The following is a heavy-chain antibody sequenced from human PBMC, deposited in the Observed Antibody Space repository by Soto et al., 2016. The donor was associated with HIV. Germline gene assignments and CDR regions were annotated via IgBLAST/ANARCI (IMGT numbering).Heavy chain of an antibody. CDR1: GFTFSGAA. CDR3: AKEETPNDY. V-gene: IGHV3-23*01. J-gene: IGHJ4*02. Sequence: EVQLLESGGHLVQPGESLRLSCAVSGFTFSGAAFSWVRQAPGKGLEWVSAISISGDGTYYTQSVEGRFTVSRDNSKNTLYLEMNRLRGEDTAVYYCAKEETPNDYWGQGTLVIVSS. CDR2: ISISGDGT.